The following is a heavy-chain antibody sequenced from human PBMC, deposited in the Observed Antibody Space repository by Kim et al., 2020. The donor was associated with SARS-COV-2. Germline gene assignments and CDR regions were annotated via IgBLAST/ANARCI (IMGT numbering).Heavy chain of an antibody. J-gene: IGHJ4*02. Sequence: NPSLKSRFTLSVDTSKNQFSLRMISVTAADTAIYYCARRLLALGTKGIDSWGQGTLVTVSS. CDR3: ARRLLALGTKGIDS. V-gene: IGHV4-59*08. D-gene: IGHD3-3*02.